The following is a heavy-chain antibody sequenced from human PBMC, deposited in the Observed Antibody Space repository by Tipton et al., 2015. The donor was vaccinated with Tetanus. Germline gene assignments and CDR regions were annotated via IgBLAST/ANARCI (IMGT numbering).Heavy chain of an antibody. CDR1: GFIFSSYT. J-gene: IGHJ4*02. V-gene: IGHV3-21*06. Sequence: SLRLSCEVSGFIFSSYTMNWVRQAPGKGLEWVSSISSTSTYIYYADSLKGRFTISRDNAENSLFLQMTSLRDEDTAVYFCARVIRRSMIGYGVFDSWGQGTLVAVSS. CDR2: ISSTSTYI. CDR3: ARVIRRSMIGYGVFDS. D-gene: IGHD4-17*01.